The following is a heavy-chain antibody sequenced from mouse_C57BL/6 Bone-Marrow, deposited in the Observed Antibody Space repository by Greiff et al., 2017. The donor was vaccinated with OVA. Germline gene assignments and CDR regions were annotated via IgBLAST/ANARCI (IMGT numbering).Heavy chain of an antibody. CDR3: TREAQAHYAMDY. CDR1: GFTFSSYA. V-gene: IGHV5-9-1*02. D-gene: IGHD3-2*02. J-gene: IGHJ4*01. CDR2: ISSGGDYI. Sequence: EVQGVESGEGLVKPGGSLKLSCAASGFTFSSYAMSWVRQTPEKRLEWVAYISSGGDYIYYADTVKGRFTISRDNARNTLYLQMSSLKSEDTAMYYCTREAQAHYAMDYWGQGTSVTVSS.